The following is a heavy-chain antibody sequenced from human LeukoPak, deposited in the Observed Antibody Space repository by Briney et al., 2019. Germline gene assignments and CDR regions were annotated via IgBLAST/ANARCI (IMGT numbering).Heavy chain of an antibody. V-gene: IGHV4-38-2*02. CDR2: IYYSGST. D-gene: IGHD2-8*01. CDR3: ARDPGYCTNGLCDY. Sequence: PSETLSLTCTVSGYSISSGYYWGWIRPPPGKGLEWIGTIYYSGSTCYNPSLKSRVTISVDTSKNQFSLKLSSVTAADTAVYYCARDPGYCTNGLCDYWGQGTLVTVSS. CDR1: GYSISSGYY. J-gene: IGHJ4*02.